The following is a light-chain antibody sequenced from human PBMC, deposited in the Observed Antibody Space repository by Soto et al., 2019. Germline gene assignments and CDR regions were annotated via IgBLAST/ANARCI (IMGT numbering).Light chain of an antibody. Sequence: EIVMTQSPATLSVSPGERATLSCRASQSVVTNLAWYRQKPGQAPRLLIFGASTRATGIPARLSGSGSGTDFTLTISSLEPEDFAVYYCQQRSNWPPITFGQGTRLEI. CDR2: GAS. CDR3: QQRSNWPPIT. J-gene: IGKJ5*01. V-gene: IGKV3-15*01. CDR1: QSVVTN.